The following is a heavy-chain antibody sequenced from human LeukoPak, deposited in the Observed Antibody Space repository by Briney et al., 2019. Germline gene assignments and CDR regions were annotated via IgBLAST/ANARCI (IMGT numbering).Heavy chain of an antibody. Sequence: SETLSLTCTVSGFSISNDYYWGWIRQPPGKGLEWIGTIYHTGNTYYNSSLKSRVTISVDTSKNQFSLKLSSVTAADTAVYYCARQAQWLVLRRYFDYWGQGTLVTVSS. V-gene: IGHV4-38-2*02. CDR2: IYHTGNT. J-gene: IGHJ4*02. CDR1: GFSISNDYY. CDR3: ARQAQWLVLRRYFDY. D-gene: IGHD6-19*01.